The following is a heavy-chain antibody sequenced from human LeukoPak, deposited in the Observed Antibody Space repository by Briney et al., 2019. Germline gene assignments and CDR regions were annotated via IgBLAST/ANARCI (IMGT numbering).Heavy chain of an antibody. J-gene: IGHJ4*02. CDR3: AKGRIQSYMAPEY. V-gene: IGHV3-23*01. CDR1: AFTFGNFG. Sequence: GGSLRLSCAASAFTFGNFGMSWVRQAPGKGLEWVSAISDTGGSTFYADSVKGRFTISRDNSKNTLYLQMNSLRAEDTAVYYCAKGRIQSYMAPEYWGQGTLVTVSS. D-gene: IGHD5-18*01. CDR2: ISDTGGST.